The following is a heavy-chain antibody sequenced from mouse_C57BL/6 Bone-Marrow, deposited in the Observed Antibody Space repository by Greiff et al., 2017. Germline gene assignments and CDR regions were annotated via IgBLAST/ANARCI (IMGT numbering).Heavy chain of an antibody. CDR3: ARQGAYYDYDALRDY. Sequence: EVQGVESGGDLVKPGGSLKLSCAASGFTFSSYGMSWVRQTPDKRLEWVATISSGGSYTYYPDSVKGRFTISRDNAKNTLYLQMSSLKSEDTAMYYCARQGAYYDYDALRDYWGQGTTLTGSS. CDR1: GFTFSSYG. V-gene: IGHV5-6*01. D-gene: IGHD2-4*01. J-gene: IGHJ2*01. CDR2: ISSGGSYT.